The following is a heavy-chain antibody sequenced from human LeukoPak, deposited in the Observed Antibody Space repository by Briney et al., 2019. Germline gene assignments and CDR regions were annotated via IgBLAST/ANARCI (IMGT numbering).Heavy chain of an antibody. V-gene: IGHV3-21*04. D-gene: IGHD6-25*01. CDR1: GFTLSSYS. J-gene: IGHJ4*02. CDR3: AKDLVRAVDY. CDR2: ISSSSSYI. Sequence: GGSLRLSCAASGFTLSSYSMNWVRQAPGKGLEWVSSISSSSSYIYYADSVKGRFTISRDNSKNTLYLQMNSLRAEDTAVYYCAKDLVRAVDYWGQGTLVTVSS.